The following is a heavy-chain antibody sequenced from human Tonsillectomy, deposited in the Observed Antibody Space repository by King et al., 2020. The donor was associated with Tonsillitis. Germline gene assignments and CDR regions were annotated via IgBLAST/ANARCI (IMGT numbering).Heavy chain of an antibody. CDR2: ISWNSGSI. D-gene: IGHD2-15*01. CDR1: GFTFDDYA. J-gene: IGHJ6*02. Sequence: VQLVESGGGLVQPGRSLRLSCAASGFTFDDYAMHWVRQAPGKGLEWVSGISWNSGSIGYADSVKGRFTISRDNANNSLYLQMNSLRAEDTALYYCAKGRGGYYYYGMDVWGQGTTVTVSS. V-gene: IGHV3-9*01. CDR3: AKGRGGYYYYGMDV.